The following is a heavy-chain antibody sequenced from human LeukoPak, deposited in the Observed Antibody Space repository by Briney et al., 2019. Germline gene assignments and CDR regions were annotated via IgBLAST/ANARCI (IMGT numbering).Heavy chain of an antibody. Sequence: GGSLRLSCAASGFTFSSYAMHWVRQAPGNRLEWVAIIWYDGSYKYYADSAKGRFTISRDNSNNTLYLQMSSLRAEDTAVYYCARDGHGLVPWYYFDSWGQGTLVTVSS. CDR1: GFTFSSYA. J-gene: IGHJ4*02. D-gene: IGHD3/OR15-3a*01. CDR2: IWYDGSYK. CDR3: ARDGHGLVPWYYFDS. V-gene: IGHV3-33*08.